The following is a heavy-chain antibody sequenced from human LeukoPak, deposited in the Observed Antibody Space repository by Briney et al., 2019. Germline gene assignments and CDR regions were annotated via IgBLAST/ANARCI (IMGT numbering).Heavy chain of an antibody. CDR2: IYYSGST. Sequence: SETLSLTCTVSGGSISSSSYYWGWIRQPPGKGLEWIGTIYYSGSTYYNPSLKSRVTISVDTSKNQFSLKLSSVTAADTAVYYCARGIGLVGGNSLYGIVTYFDYWGQGTLVTVSS. CDR1: GGSISSSSYY. J-gene: IGHJ4*02. V-gene: IGHV4-39*07. CDR3: ARGIGLVGGNSLYGIVTYFDY. D-gene: IGHD4-23*01.